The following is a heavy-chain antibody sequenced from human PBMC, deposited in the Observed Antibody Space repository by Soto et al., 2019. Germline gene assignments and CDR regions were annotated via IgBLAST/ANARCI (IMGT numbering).Heavy chain of an antibody. Sequence: SETLSLTCAVYGGSFSGYYWSWIRQPPGKGLEWIGEINHSGSTNYNPSLKSRVTISVDTSKNQFSLKLSSVTAADTAVYYCARGRRFNTIFGVVPYYYYMDVWGKGTTVTVSS. CDR1: GGSFSGYY. CDR2: INHSGST. J-gene: IGHJ6*03. D-gene: IGHD3-3*01. V-gene: IGHV4-34*01. CDR3: ARGRRFNTIFGVVPYYYYMDV.